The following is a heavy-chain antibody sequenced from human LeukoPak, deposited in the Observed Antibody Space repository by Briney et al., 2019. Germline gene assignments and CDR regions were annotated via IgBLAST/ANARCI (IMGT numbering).Heavy chain of an antibody. D-gene: IGHD6-19*01. J-gene: IGHJ4*02. CDR2: IYYSGST. CDR3: ACHSGWSGPSE. CDR1: GGSISSGDFY. V-gene: IGHV4-30-4*01. Sequence: SETLSLTCTVSGGSISSGDFYWSWIRQPPGKGLEWIGYIYYSGSTYYNPSLKSRVTISVDTSKNQFSLKLSSVTAADTAVYYCACHSGWSGPSEWGQGTLVTVSS.